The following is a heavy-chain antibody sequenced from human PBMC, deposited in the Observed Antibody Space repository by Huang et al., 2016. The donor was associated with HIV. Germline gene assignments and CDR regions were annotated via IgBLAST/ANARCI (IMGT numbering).Heavy chain of an antibody. J-gene: IGHJ4*02. CDR1: GFTFSTFG. CDR2: IAYEGSEK. CDR3: VKDQGHTFMVRYHFDF. D-gene: IGHD3-10*01. V-gene: IGHV3-30*18. Sequence: QVQLVESGGGVVQPGRSLRLSCAASGFTFSTFGMHWVRTAPGKGLEWVTVIAYEGSEKYYADAVKGRFTSARDNSNNTLYLQMNSLRADDTAVYYCVKDQGHTFMVRYHFDFWGQGTLVTVSS.